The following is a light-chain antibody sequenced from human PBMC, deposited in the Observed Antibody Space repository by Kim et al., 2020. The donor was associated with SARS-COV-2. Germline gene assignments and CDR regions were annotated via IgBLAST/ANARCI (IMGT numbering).Light chain of an antibody. J-gene: IGLJ1*01. CDR3: CSYAGSYV. CDR1: SREVGVENY. Sequence: SPGQSRPISSTGTSREVGVENYVSWYQQQPGQAPKLMIYDVSKRPSGVPDRFSGSKSGNTASLTISGLQAEDEADYYCCSYAGSYVFGTGTKVTVL. V-gene: IGLV2-11*01. CDR2: DVS.